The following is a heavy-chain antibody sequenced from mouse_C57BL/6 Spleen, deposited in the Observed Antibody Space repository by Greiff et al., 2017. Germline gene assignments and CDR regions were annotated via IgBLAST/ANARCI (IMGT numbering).Heavy chain of an antibody. CDR1: GFSLTSYG. CDR3: AKPKTGSDWYFDV. J-gene: IGHJ1*03. CDR2: IWRGGST. Sequence: QVQLQQSGPGLVQPSQSLSITCTVSGFSLTSYGVHWVRQSPGKGLEWLGVIWRGGSTDYNAAFMSRLSITKDNSKSHVFFKMNSLQADDTAIYCCAKPKTGSDWYFDVWGTGTTVTVSS. V-gene: IGHV2-5*01. D-gene: IGHD4-1*01.